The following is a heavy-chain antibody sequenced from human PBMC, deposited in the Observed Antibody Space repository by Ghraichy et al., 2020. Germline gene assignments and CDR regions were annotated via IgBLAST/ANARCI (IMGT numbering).Heavy chain of an antibody. J-gene: IGHJ6*02. CDR1: GFTFSSYG. CDR3: ARDLSRLFRMDV. V-gene: IGHV3-33*01. Sequence: GGSLRLSCAASGFTFSSYGMHWVRQAPGKGLEWVAVIWYDGSNKYYADSVKGRFTISRDNSKNTLYLQMNSLRAEDTAVYYCARDLSRLFRMDVWGQGTTVTVSS. D-gene: IGHD3-16*01. CDR2: IWYDGSNK.